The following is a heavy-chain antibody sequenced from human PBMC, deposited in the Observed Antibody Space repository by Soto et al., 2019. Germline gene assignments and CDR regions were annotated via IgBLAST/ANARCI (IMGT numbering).Heavy chain of an antibody. CDR1: GGSISSGGYY. CDR2: IYYSGST. J-gene: IGHJ4*02. V-gene: IGHV4-31*03. CDR3: ARSGYSYGPNPLLY. D-gene: IGHD5-18*01. Sequence: QVQLQESGPGLVKPSQTLSLTCTVSGGSISSGGYYWSWIRQHPGKGLEWIGYIYYSGSTYYNPSLKIRVTTSVDTSKNQFSLKLSSVTAADTAVYYCARSGYSYGPNPLLYWGQGTLVTVSS.